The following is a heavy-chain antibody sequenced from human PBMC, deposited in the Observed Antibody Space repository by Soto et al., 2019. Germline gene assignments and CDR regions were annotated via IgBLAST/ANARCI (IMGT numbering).Heavy chain of an antibody. V-gene: IGHV1-8*01. CDR3: VRVDGEIDY. Sequence: QVQLVQSGAEVKKPGASVKVSCKASGYTFTNYDINWVRQATGQGLEWMGWMNPKSGKTGYAQQFQGRVIITRSTSISTAYMELSSLRSEDTAVDYSVRVDGEIDYWGQGTLVTVSS. CDR1: GYTFTNYD. CDR2: MNPKSGKT. J-gene: IGHJ4*02. D-gene: IGHD2-21*01.